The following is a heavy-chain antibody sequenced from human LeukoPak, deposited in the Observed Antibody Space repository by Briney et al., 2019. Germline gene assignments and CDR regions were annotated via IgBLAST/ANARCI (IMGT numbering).Heavy chain of an antibody. CDR3: ARGWLRSGFDL. D-gene: IGHD5-12*01. CDR2: TYYSSKWYS. CDR1: GDSVSSA. Sequence: SQTLSLTCAISGDSVSSAWNWIRQPPSRGLEWLGRTYYSSKWYSDYAVSVKGRVSINPDTSKNQLSLQLNSVTPEDTAVYYCARGWLRSGFDLWGQGTLVTVSS. J-gene: IGHJ4*02. V-gene: IGHV6-1*01.